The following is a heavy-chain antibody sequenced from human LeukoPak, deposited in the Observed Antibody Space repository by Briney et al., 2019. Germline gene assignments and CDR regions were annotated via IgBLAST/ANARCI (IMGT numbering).Heavy chain of an antibody. CDR1: GFTFSSYW. CDR2: IKQEGSEK. CDR3: ARETEMANLDY. Sequence: EGSLRLSCTASGFTFSSYWMNWVRQAPGKGLEWVANIKQEGSEKYYVDSVKGRFTISRDNAKKSLYLQMNSLRAEDTAVYYCARETEMANLDYWGQGTLVTVSS. D-gene: IGHD5-24*01. V-gene: IGHV3-7*04. J-gene: IGHJ4*02.